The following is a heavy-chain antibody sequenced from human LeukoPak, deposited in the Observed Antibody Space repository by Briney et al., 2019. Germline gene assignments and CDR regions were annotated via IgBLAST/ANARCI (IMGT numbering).Heavy chain of an antibody. CDR1: GYTFTSNG. CDR3: ARDPGYSYGHGWFDP. V-gene: IGHV1-18*01. Sequence: ASVKVSCKASGYTFTSNGISWVQQAPGQGLEWMGWISAYNGNTNYAQKLQGRVTMTTDTSTSTTYMEVRSLRSDDTAVYYCARDPGYSYGHGWFDPWGQGTLVTVSS. J-gene: IGHJ5*02. CDR2: ISAYNGNT. D-gene: IGHD5-18*01.